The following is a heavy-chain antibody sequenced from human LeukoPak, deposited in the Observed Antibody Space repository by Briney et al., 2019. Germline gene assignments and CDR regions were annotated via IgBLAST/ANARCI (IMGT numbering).Heavy chain of an antibody. Sequence: SGGSLRLSCAASGFIFSSYWMSWVRQAPGEGLEWVGFIRSKALYGTSEYAASVEGRFTISRDDSNSIAYLQMNSLKTEDTAVYFCVRESVRDYYFDYWGQGTLVTVSS. V-gene: IGHV3-49*04. CDR1: GFIFSSYW. CDR2: IRSKALYGTS. CDR3: VRESVRDYYFDY. D-gene: IGHD3-10*02. J-gene: IGHJ4*02.